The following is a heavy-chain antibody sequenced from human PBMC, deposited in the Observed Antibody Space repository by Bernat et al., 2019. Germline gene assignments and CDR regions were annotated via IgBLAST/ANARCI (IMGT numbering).Heavy chain of an antibody. Sequence: QVQLVQSGAEVKKPGASVKVSCKASGYTFTSYGISWVRQAPGQGLEWMGWISAYNGNTNYAQKLQGRGTMTTDTSTSTAYMELRSLRSDDTAVYYCARDGTITMVQGVIFDDKTYNWFDPWGQGTLVTVSS. CDR1: GYTFTSYG. J-gene: IGHJ5*02. V-gene: IGHV1-18*01. D-gene: IGHD3-10*01. CDR3: ARDGTITMVQGVIFDDKTYNWFDP. CDR2: ISAYNGNT.